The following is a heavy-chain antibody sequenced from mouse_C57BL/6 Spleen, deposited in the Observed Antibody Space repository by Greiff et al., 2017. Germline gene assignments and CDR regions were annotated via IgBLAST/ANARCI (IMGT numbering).Heavy chain of an antibody. Sequence: EVQLQQSGTVLARPGASVKMSCKTSGYTFTSYWMHWVKQRPGQGLEWIGAIYPGNSDTSYNQKFKGKAKLTAVTSASTAYMELSSLTNEDSAVYYCTKEEDYITPLFAYWGQGTLVTVSA. D-gene: IGHD1-1*01. J-gene: IGHJ3*01. CDR1: GYTFTSYW. CDR2: IYPGNSDT. CDR3: TKEEDYITPLFAY. V-gene: IGHV1-5*01.